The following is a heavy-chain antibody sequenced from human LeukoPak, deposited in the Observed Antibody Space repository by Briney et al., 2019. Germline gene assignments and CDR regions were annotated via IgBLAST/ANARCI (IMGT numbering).Heavy chain of an antibody. CDR2: IYYSGST. Sequence: SETLSLTCTVSGGSISSYYWSWIRQPPGKGLEWIGYIYYSGSTNYNPSLKSRVTISVDTSKNQFSLKLSSVTAADTAVYYCARQPVYYDSSGYYTASNAFDIWGQGTMVTVSS. V-gene: IGHV4-59*08. CDR3: ARQPVYYDSSGYYTASNAFDI. D-gene: IGHD3-22*01. CDR1: GGSISSYY. J-gene: IGHJ3*02.